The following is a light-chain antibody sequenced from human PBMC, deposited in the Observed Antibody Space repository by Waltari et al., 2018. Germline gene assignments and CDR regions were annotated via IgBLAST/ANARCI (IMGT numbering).Light chain of an antibody. J-gene: IGKJ1*01. CDR1: QGSSRY. V-gene: IGKV1-8*01. CDR2: AAS. Sequence: AIRMTQSPSSFSASTGDRVTITCRASQGSSRYLAWDQQKPGKAPKLLIYAASTLQSGVPSRFSGSGSGTDFTLTISCLQSEDFATYYCQQYYSYPWTFGQGTKVEIK. CDR3: QQYYSYPWT.